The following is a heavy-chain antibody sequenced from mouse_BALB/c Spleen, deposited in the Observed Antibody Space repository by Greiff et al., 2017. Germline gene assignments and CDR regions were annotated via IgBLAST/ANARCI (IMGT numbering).Heavy chain of an antibody. J-gene: IGHJ2*01. Sequence: EVKLVESGGGLVQPGGSMKLSCVASGFTFSNYWMNWVRQSPEKGLEWVAEIRLKSNNYATHYAESVKGRFTISRDDSKSSVYLQMNNLRAEDTGIYYCTTPIYYGYDDFDDWGQGTTLTVSS. CDR2: IRLKSNNYAT. V-gene: IGHV6-6*02. CDR1: GFTFSNYW. CDR3: TTPIYYGYDDFDD. D-gene: IGHD2-2*01.